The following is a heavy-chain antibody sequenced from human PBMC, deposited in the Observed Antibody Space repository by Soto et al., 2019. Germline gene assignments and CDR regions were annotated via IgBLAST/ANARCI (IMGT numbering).Heavy chain of an antibody. CDR3: AREYYYDSSGPYDAFDI. CDR1: GGTFSSYA. Sequence: GASVKVSCKASGGTFSSYAISWVRQAPGQGLEWMGGIIPIFGTANYAQKFQGRVTITADESTSTAYMELSSLRSEDTAVYYCAREYYYDSSGPYDAFDIWGQGTMVTVS. CDR2: IIPIFGTA. D-gene: IGHD3-22*01. J-gene: IGHJ3*02. V-gene: IGHV1-69*13.